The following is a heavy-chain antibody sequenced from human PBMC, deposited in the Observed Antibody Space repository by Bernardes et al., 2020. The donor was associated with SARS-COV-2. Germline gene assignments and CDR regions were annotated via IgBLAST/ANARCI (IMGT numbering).Heavy chain of an antibody. CDR2: IYYSGST. Sequence: SETLSLTRTVSGDSISKYYWSWIRQPPGKGLEWIGYIYYSGSTNYNPSLKSRVTMSVDTSRSQFSLKLSSVTAADTAVYYCASLDSGRFDSWGQGMLVTVSS. CDR1: GDSISKYY. CDR3: ASLDSGRFDS. D-gene: IGHD2-15*01. J-gene: IGHJ4*02. V-gene: IGHV4-59*01.